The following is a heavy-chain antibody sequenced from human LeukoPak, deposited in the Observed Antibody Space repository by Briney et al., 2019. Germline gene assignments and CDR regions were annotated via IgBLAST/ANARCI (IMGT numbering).Heavy chain of an antibody. J-gene: IGHJ4*02. CDR2: IDTAGDT. CDR1: GFTFTSYA. V-gene: IGHV3-13*01. D-gene: IGHD3-10*01. Sequence: GGSLRLSCTASGFTFTSYAMTWGRQAPGKGLGWGSAIDTAGDTYYPGSVKGRFTISRENGKNSLYLQMNSLRAGDTAVYYCTRGGYYGSGPIDYWAREPWSPSPQ. CDR3: TRGGYYGSGPIDY.